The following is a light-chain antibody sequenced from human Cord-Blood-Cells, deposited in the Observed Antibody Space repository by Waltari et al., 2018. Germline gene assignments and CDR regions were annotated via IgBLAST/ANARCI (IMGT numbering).Light chain of an antibody. Sequence: EIVFTQAPATLSLSPVESATLTCRASQSVSSYLAWYQQQHDLAPRLLSYDAYNRATDVPARFRGSGSGTDFTLTIRRLETEDFAVYCCQQRSNWPHSFGQGTKLQIK. CDR2: DAY. CDR1: QSVSSY. CDR3: QQRSNWPHS. J-gene: IGKJ2*01. V-gene: IGKV3-11*01.